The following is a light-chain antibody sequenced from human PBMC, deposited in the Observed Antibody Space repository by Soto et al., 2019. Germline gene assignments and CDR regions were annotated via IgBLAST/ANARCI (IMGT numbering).Light chain of an antibody. Sequence: DIQMTQSPSSLSASVGDRVTITCRASQGISNYLAWYQQQPGKVPKLLIYVASTLQSGVPSRFSGSGSGTDFTLTITRLEPEGFATYFCQKYNSAPWTFGQGTKVEIK. CDR1: QGISNY. V-gene: IGKV1-27*01. J-gene: IGKJ1*01. CDR2: VAS. CDR3: QKYNSAPWT.